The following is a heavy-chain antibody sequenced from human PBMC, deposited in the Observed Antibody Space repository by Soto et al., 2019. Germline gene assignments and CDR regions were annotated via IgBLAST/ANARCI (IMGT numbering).Heavy chain of an antibody. J-gene: IGHJ4*02. V-gene: IGHV3-7*01. Sequence: WGSLRLSCAASGFTFSNYWMSWVRQAPGKGPEWLANIKQDGSEKYYMDSVMGRFTISRDNAKNSLYLQMNSLKADDAAVYYCASLSSTTTHYYFDYWGQGTLVTVS. CDR3: ASLSSTTTHYYFDY. CDR2: IKQDGSEK. CDR1: GFTFSNYW. D-gene: IGHD3-10*02.